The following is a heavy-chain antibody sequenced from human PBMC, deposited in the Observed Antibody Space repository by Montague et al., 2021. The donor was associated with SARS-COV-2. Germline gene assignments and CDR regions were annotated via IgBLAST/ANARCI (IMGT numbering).Heavy chain of an antibody. V-gene: IGHV3-7*03. D-gene: IGHD7-27*01. CDR3: AGLGMLASGPNWFDP. CDR2: IKQDGSEI. Sequence: SLRLSCAASGFTFSQYWMSRVRQAPGKELEWVANIKQDGSEIYLVDSLKGRFSISRDNAKNSLYLQVNSLRAEDTAVYYCAGLGMLASGPNWFDPWGQGTLVTVSS. J-gene: IGHJ5*02. CDR1: GFTFSQYW.